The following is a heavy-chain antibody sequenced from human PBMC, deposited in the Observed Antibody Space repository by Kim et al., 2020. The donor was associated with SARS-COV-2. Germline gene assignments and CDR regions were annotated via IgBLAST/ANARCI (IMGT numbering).Heavy chain of an antibody. CDR1: GGTFSSYD. J-gene: IGHJ6*02. D-gene: IGHD2-2*01. CDR3: ARDQGYCSSTSCYGFHERPYYGMDV. V-gene: IGHV1-69*13. Sequence: SVKVSCKASGGTFSSYDISWVRQAPGQGLEWLGGIIPIFGTANYAQKFQGRVTITADESTSTAYMELSSLRSEDTAVYYCARDQGYCSSTSCYGFHERPYYGMDVWGQGTTVTVSS. CDR2: IIPIFGTA.